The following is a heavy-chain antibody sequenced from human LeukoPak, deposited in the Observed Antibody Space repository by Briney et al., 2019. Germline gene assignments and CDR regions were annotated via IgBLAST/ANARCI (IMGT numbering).Heavy chain of an antibody. CDR1: GFTFSDYY. V-gene: IGHV3-11*04. CDR2: ISSSGSTI. D-gene: IGHD3-22*01. J-gene: IGHJ4*02. CDR3: ASMGDSSGYYPRY. Sequence: PGGSLRLSCAASGFTFSDYYMSWIRQAPGKGLEWDSYISSSGSTIYYADSVKGRFTISRDNAKNSLYLQMNSLRAEDTAVYYCASMGDSSGYYPRYWGQGTLVTVSS.